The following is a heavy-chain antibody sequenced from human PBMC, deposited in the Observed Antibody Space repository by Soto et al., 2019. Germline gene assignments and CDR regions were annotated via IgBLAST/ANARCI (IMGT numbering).Heavy chain of an antibody. J-gene: IGHJ6*02. V-gene: IGHV3-33*01. Sequence: QVQLVESGGGVVQPGRSLRLSCAASGFTFSSYGMHWVRQAPGKGLEWVAVIWYDGSNKYYADSVKGRFTISRDNSKNTLYLQMNSLRAEDTAVYYCAREYDFGSGYGMDVWGQGTTVTVSS. CDR2: IWYDGSNK. CDR3: AREYDFGSGYGMDV. CDR1: GFTFSSYG. D-gene: IGHD3-3*01.